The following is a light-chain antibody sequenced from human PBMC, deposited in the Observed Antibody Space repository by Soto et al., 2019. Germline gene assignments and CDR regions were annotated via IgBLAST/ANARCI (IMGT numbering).Light chain of an antibody. Sequence: QSVLTQPASVSVSPGQSIAISCTGTSSDVGTYDIVSWYQQHPGKVPKLIIYDVTIRPSGVSDRFSGSKSGNTASLTISGLQSEDEADYYCTSYTTSGTHVFGTGTKVTVL. CDR3: TSYTTSGTHV. CDR2: DVT. CDR1: SSDVGTYDI. V-gene: IGLV2-14*02. J-gene: IGLJ1*01.